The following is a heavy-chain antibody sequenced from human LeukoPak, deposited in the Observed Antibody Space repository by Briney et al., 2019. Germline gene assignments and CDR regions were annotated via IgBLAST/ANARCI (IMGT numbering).Heavy chain of an antibody. D-gene: IGHD4-23*01. CDR3: ARVFSRWNYFDY. CDR2: INPHSGGT. Sequence: ASVKVSCKASGYTFTDYYMHWVRQAPGQGLEWMGWINPHSGGTNYAQKFQGRVTMTRDTSISTAYMELSRLRSDDTAVYYCARVFSRWNYFDYWGQGTLVTVSS. V-gene: IGHV1-2*02. CDR1: GYTFTDYY. J-gene: IGHJ4*02.